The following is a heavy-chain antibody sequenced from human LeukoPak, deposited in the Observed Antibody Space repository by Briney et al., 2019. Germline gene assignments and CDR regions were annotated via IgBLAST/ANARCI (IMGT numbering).Heavy chain of an antibody. J-gene: IGHJ4*02. CDR2: IYYTGST. V-gene: IGHV4-39*01. Sequence: SETLSLTCTVSGGPISSRSDYWGWIRQPPGKGLEWIGSIYYTGSTHYNPSLKSRVTISVDTSKNQFSLKLSSVTAADTAVYYCARRPGEYGGNDFDYWGQGTLVTVSS. D-gene: IGHD4/OR15-4a*01. CDR3: ARRPGEYGGNDFDY. CDR1: GGPISSRSDY.